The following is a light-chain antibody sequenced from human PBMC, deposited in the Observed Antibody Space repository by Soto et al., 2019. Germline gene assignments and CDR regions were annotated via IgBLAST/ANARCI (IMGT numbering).Light chain of an antibody. CDR1: QSVSVN. Sequence: EIVMTQSPGTLSVSPGERATLSGRASQSVSVNLAWYQQKPGQAPRLLIYGVSTRATGIPARFSGSESGTDFTLTISSLQPEDFATYYCQQSYSTPRTFGQGTKVDIK. CDR3: QQSYSTPRT. J-gene: IGKJ1*01. CDR2: GVS. V-gene: IGKV3-15*01.